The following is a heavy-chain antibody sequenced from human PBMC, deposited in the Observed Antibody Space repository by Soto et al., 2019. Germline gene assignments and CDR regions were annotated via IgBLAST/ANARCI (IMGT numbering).Heavy chain of an antibody. V-gene: IGHV2-5*02. D-gene: IGHD6-19*01. Sequence: QITLKESGPTLVKPTQTLTLTCTFSGFSLSTSGVGVGWIRQPPGKALEWLALIYWDDDKRYSSSLKSRLTITQDTSKNPLVLTMTNMDPVDTAKYYCAQTGYSSGWYPWYFDYWGQGTLVTVSS. J-gene: IGHJ4*02. CDR2: IYWDDDK. CDR3: AQTGYSSGWYPWYFDY. CDR1: GFSLSTSGVG.